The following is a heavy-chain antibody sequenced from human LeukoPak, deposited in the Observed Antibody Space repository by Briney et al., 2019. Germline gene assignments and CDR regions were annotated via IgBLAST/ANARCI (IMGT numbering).Heavy chain of an antibody. V-gene: IGHV1-24*01. CDR1: GYTLTELS. CDR2: FDPEDGET. D-gene: IGHD6-13*01. CDR3: ATLPRVFSSSWYFDY. J-gene: IGHJ4*02. Sequence: ASVKVSCKVSGYTLTELSMHWVRQAPGKGLEWMGGFDPEDGETIYAQKFQGRVTMTEDTSTDTAYMELSRLRSEDTAVYYCATLPRVFSSSWYFDYWGQGTLVTVSS.